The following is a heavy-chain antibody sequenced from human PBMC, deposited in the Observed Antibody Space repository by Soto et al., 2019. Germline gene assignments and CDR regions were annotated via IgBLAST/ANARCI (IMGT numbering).Heavy chain of an antibody. D-gene: IGHD4-17*01. V-gene: IGHV3-23*01. Sequence: PGGSLRLSCPASGFIFSYFGMTWVRQAPGRGLEWVSTVNGGGDSTHYADSVKGRFSIFRDNSKNTVYLQMDSLRAEDSAIYYCVKDVGYGFILYDFWGQGTLVTVSS. J-gene: IGHJ4*02. CDR3: VKDVGYGFILYDF. CDR2: VNGGGDST. CDR1: GFIFSYFG.